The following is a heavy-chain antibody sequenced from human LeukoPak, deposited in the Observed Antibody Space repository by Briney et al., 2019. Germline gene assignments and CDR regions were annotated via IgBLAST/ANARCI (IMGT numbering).Heavy chain of an antibody. Sequence: GGSLRLSCAASGFTFSSYSMNWVRQAPGKGLEWVSSISSSSSYIYYADSVKGRFTISRDNAENSLYLQMNSLRAEDTAVYYCARVGQGSSSGLGFNYWGQGTLVTVSS. D-gene: IGHD6-6*01. CDR3: ARVGQGSSSGLGFNY. CDR1: GFTFSSYS. CDR2: ISSSSSYI. J-gene: IGHJ4*02. V-gene: IGHV3-21*01.